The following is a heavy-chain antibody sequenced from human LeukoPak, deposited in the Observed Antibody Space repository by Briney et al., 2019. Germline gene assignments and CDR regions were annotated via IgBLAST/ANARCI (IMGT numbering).Heavy chain of an antibody. CDR3: AKSPARVGATAYYYYYMDV. D-gene: IGHD1-26*01. J-gene: IGHJ6*03. Sequence: GGSLRLSCAASGFTFDDYAMHWVRQVPGKGLEWVSGVSWNSGSIGYADSVKGRFTISRGNAKNSLYLQMNSLRAEDTAVYYCAKSPARVGATAYYYYYMDVWGKGTTVTVSS. CDR1: GFTFDDYA. CDR2: VSWNSGSI. V-gene: IGHV3-9*01.